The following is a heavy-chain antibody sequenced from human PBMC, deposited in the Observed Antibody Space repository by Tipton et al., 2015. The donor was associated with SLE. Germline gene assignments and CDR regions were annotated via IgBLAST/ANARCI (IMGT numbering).Heavy chain of an antibody. D-gene: IGHD1-1*01. CDR3: ARGWVEFDC. Sequence: LVKPTQTLSLTCDISGDSVSTNSAAWNWIRQSPSRGLEWLGRTYYRSTWYNDYGVSVQSRITINPDTSRNQFSLQLNSVTPEDTAVYYGARGWVEFDCWGLGTLVTVSS. CDR2: TYYRSTWYN. CDR1: GDSVSTNSAA. J-gene: IGHJ4*02. V-gene: IGHV6-1*01.